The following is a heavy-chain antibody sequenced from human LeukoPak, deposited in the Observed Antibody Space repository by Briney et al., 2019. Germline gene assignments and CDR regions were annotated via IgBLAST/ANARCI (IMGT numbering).Heavy chain of an antibody. D-gene: IGHD2-15*01. CDR2: VKQAASEK. CDR3: AKEGAYSILTYVS. V-gene: IGHV3-7*01. J-gene: IGHJ5*02. CDR1: GFTVSSYW. Sequence: GGCLRLSCAASGFTVSSYWMNWLRQAPRKRLERVANVKQAASEKYYVASVKGRFPISRENAKNRSYLHMSRLPPQEQAVYYFAKEGAYSILTYVSWGQGALVTVSS.